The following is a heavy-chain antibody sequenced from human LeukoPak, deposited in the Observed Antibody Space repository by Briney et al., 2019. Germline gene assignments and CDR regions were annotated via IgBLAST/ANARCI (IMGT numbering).Heavy chain of an antibody. CDR1: GGSISSSSYY. Sequence: SETLSLTCTVSGGSISSSSYYWGWIRQPPGKGLEWIGSICYSGSTYYNPSLKSRVTISVDTSKNQFSLKLSSVTAADTAVYYCARLGGSSWYTRDYWGQGTLVTVSS. CDR2: ICYSGST. D-gene: IGHD6-13*01. J-gene: IGHJ4*02. V-gene: IGHV4-39*01. CDR3: ARLGGSSWYTRDY.